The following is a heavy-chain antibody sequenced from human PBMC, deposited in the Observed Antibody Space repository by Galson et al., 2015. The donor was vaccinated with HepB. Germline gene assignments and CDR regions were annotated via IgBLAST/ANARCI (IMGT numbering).Heavy chain of an antibody. CDR2: IYWDDDK. Sequence: PALVKPTQTLTLTCTFSGFSLSTSGVGVGWIRQPPGKALEWLALIYWDDDKRYSPSLKSRLTITKDTSKNQVVLTMTNMDPVDTATYYCAHSKTRPGSMVIRWFDPWGQGTLVTVSS. CDR1: GFSLSTSGVG. V-gene: IGHV2-5*02. D-gene: IGHD5-18*01. CDR3: AHSKTRPGSMVIRWFDP. J-gene: IGHJ5*02.